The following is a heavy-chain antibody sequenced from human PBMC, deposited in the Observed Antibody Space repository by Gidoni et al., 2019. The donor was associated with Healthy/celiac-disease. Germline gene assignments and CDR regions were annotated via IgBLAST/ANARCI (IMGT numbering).Heavy chain of an antibody. CDR1: GFTFSSYG. CDR3: ARERRPVDIVVVVAATQGLDY. D-gene: IGHD2-15*01. CDR2: IWYDGSNK. J-gene: IGHJ4*02. V-gene: IGHV3-33*01. Sequence: QVQLVESGGGVVQPGRSLRLSCAASGFTFSSYGMHWVRQAPGKGVEWVAVIWYDGSNKYYADSVKGRFTISRDNSKNTLYLQMNSLRAEDTAVYYCARERRPVDIVVVVAATQGLDYWGQGTLVTVSS.